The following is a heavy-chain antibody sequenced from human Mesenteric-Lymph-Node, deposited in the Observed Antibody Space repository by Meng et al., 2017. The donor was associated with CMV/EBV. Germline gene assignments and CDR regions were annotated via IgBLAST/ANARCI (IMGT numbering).Heavy chain of an antibody. V-gene: IGHV3-23*01. CDR1: FTLRSYG. CDR2: ISGSGRSN. D-gene: IGHD3-22*01. CDR3: ARDRGSYFYDSYSGFDP. J-gene: IGHJ5*02. Sequence: FTLRSYGIDGVRQVPGKGVGWVSGISGSGRSNYYADSVKGRFTIFRDKSKNTVYLQMNSLRAEDTAVYHCARDRGSYFYDSYSGFDPWGQGTLVTVSS.